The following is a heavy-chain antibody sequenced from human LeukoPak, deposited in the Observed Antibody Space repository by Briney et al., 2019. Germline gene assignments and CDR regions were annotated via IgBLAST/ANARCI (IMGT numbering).Heavy chain of an antibody. Sequence: SETLSLTCTVSGDSISSSAYYWGWIRQPPGKGLEWIGSIYYSGSTYYNPSLKSRLSMSVETSRNQFSLNLTSVSAADTAAYYCARQPITGDYYYYYYMDVWGKGTTVTVSS. V-gene: IGHV4-39*01. J-gene: IGHJ6*03. D-gene: IGHD1-14*01. CDR3: ARQPITGDYYYYYYMDV. CDR2: IYYSGST. CDR1: GDSISSSAYY.